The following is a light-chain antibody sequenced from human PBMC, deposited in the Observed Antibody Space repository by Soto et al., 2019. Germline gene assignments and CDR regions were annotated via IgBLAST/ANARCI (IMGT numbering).Light chain of an antibody. J-gene: IGLJ1*01. V-gene: IGLV1-40*01. CDR3: QSYASSLSFYA. Sequence: QSVLTQPPSVSGAPGQRVTISCNGSSSNIGAGYDVHWYQQLPGTAPKLLIYGNSNGPSGVPDRFSGSKSGTSASLAITGVQAEYEAAYYCQSYASSLSFYAFGIVTKVT. CDR2: GNS. CDR1: SSNIGAGYD.